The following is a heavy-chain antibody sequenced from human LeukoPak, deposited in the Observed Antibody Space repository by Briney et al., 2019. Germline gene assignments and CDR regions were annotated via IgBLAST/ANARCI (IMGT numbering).Heavy chain of an antibody. CDR2: ISSSSSYI. CDR3: AKERFLSGSGSNPLDY. CDR1: GFTFSSYS. J-gene: IGHJ4*02. Sequence: GGSLRLSCAASGFTFSSYSMNWVRQAPGKGLEWVSSISSSSSYIYYADSVKGRFTISRDDSKNTLYLQMNSLRAEDTAVYYCAKERFLSGSGSNPLDYWGQGTLVTVSS. V-gene: IGHV3-21*01. D-gene: IGHD3-10*01.